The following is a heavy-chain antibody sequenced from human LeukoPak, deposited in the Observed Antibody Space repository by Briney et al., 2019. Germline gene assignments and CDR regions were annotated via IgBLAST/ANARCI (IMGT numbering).Heavy chain of an antibody. CDR3: ARQRGYGDHFFDY. CDR1: GGSISSGGYY. Sequence: SQTLSLTCTVSGGSISSGGYYWSWIRQHPGKGLEWIGHIYYSGSSYFNPSLKSRVTISVDTSMNQFSLRLSSVTAADTAVYYCARQRGYGDHFFDYWGQGTLVTVSS. CDR2: IYYSGSS. D-gene: IGHD4-17*01. V-gene: IGHV4-31*03. J-gene: IGHJ4*02.